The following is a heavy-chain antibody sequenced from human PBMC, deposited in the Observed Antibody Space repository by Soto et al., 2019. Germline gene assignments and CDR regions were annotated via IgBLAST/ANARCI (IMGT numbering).Heavy chain of an antibody. V-gene: IGHV4-34*01. CDR1: GGSFSGYY. D-gene: IGHD5-12*01. Sequence: SETLSLTCAVYGGSFSGYYLSWIRQPPGKGLEWIGEINHSGSTNYNPSLKSRGTISVDTSKNQFSLKLISVTSADTAVYYCGRRGSGYNFEDAFDIWGQGTMVTVSS. CDR2: INHSGST. J-gene: IGHJ3*02. CDR3: GRRGSGYNFEDAFDI.